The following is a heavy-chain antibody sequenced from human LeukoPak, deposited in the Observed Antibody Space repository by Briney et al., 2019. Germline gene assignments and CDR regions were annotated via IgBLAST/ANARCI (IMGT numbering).Heavy chain of an antibody. CDR1: GYTFTSYY. J-gene: IGHJ4*02. CDR3: ARDPGFGEFYLDY. V-gene: IGHV1-46*01. Sequence: ASVKVSCKASGYTFTSYYMHWVRQAPGQGLEWMGIINPSGGSTSYAQKFQGRVTITADKSTSTAYMELSSLRSEDTAVYYCARDPGFGEFYLDYWGQGTLVTVSS. D-gene: IGHD3-10*01. CDR2: INPSGGST.